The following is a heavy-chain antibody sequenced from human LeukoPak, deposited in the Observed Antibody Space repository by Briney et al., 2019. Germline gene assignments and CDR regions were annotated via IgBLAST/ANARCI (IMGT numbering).Heavy chain of an antibody. D-gene: IGHD3-3*01. CDR1: GGSFSGYY. Sequence: PSETLSLTCAVYGGSFSGYYWSWIRQPPGKGLEWIGEINHSGSTNYNPSLKSRVTISVDTSKNQFSLKLSSVTAADTAVYYCARGKRYYDFWSGYYTDGYYYYYMDVWGKGTTVTVSS. V-gene: IGHV4-34*01. CDR3: ARGKRYYDFWSGYYTDGYYYYYMDV. J-gene: IGHJ6*03. CDR2: INHSGST.